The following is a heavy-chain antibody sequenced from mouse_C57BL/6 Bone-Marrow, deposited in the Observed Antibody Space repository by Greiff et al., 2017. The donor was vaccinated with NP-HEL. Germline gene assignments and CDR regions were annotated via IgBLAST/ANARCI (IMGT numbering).Heavy chain of an antibody. J-gene: IGHJ3*01. V-gene: IGHV14-3*01. Sequence: VQLQQSVAELVRPGASVKLSCTASGFTITNTYLHWVKQRPEQGLEWIGRIDPANGNTKYAPKFQGKATIPADTSSNTAYLQLSSLTSEDTALYYCARDGHAGFAYWGQGTLVTVSA. D-gene: IGHD2-3*01. CDR1: GFTITNTY. CDR2: IDPANGNT. CDR3: ARDGHAGFAY.